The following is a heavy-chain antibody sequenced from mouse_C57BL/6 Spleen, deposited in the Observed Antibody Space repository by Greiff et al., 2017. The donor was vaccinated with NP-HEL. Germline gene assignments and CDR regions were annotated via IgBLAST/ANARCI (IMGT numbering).Heavy chain of an antibody. D-gene: IGHD1-1*01. V-gene: IGHV5-9-1*02. Sequence: VQLKESGEGLVKPGGSLKLSCAASGFTFSSYAMSWVRQTPEKRLEWVAYISSGGDYIYYADTVKGRFTISRDNARNTLYLQMSSLKSEDTAMYYCTRGGYYGSWYFDVWGTGTTVTVSS. CDR1: GFTFSSYA. CDR3: TRGGYYGSWYFDV. J-gene: IGHJ1*03. CDR2: ISSGGDYI.